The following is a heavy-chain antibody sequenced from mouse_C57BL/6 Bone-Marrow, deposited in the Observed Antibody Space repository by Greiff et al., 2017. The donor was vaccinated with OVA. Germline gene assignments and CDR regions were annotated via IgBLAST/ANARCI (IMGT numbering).Heavy chain of an antibody. CDR2: IYPGSGST. V-gene: IGHV1-55*01. J-gene: IGHJ2*01. Sequence: QVQLKQPGAELVKPGASVKMSCKASGYTFTSYWITWVKQRPGQGLEWNGDIYPGSGSTNYNEKFKSKATLTVDKSSSTAYMQFSSLTSEDSAIYYCAKGGYYFDYWGQGTTLTVSS. CDR1: GYTFTSYW. CDR3: AKGGYYFDY.